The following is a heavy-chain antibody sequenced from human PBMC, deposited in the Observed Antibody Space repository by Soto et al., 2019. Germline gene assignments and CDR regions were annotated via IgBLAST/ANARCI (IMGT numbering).Heavy chain of an antibody. J-gene: IGHJ4*02. V-gene: IGHV1-46*01. CDR1: GYTFTSYY. Sequence: ASVKVSCKASGYTFTSYYMHWVRQAPGQGLEWMGIINPSGGSTSYAQKFQGRVTMTRDTSTSTVYMELSSLRSEDTAVYYCARDHKGYDFWSGSTWFDYWGQGTLVTVSS. CDR3: ARDHKGYDFWSGSTWFDY. CDR2: INPSGGST. D-gene: IGHD3-3*01.